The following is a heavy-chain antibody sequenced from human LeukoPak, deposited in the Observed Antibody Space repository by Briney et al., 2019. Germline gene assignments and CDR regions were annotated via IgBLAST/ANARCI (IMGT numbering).Heavy chain of an antibody. CDR1: GFTFSSYA. J-gene: IGHJ4*02. CDR2: ISYNGSNK. Sequence: PGGSLRLSCAASGFTFSSYARHWVRQAPGKGLEWVAVISYNGSNKYYADSVKGRFTISRDNSKNTLYLQMNSLRAEDTAVYYCARDSSLVNFDYWGQGTLVTVSS. CDR3: ARDSSLVNFDY. D-gene: IGHD6-13*01. V-gene: IGHV3-30*04.